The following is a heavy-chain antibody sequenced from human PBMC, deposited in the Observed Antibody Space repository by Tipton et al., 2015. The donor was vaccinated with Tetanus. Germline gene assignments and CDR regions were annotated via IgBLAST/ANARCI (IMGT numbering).Heavy chain of an antibody. V-gene: IGHV3-23*01. Sequence: SLRLSCVASGFTFNNYAMSWVRQAPGKGLEWVASITGSGGTTFYPESLRGRFTISRDNSNNTVFLHLSSLRVEDTAVYYCVQREESLSQKLCWGQGTLVTVSS. CDR3: VQREESLSQKLC. D-gene: IGHD1-1*01. J-gene: IGHJ4*02. CDR2: ITGSGGTT. CDR1: GFTFNNYA.